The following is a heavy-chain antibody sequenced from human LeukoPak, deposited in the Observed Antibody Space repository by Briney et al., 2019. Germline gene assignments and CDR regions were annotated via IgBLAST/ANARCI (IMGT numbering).Heavy chain of an antibody. CDR1: GGSISSYY. CDR2: IYTSGST. V-gene: IGHV4-4*07. Sequence: SETLSLTCTVSGGSISSYYWSWIRQPAGKGLEWIGRIYTSGSTNYNPSLKSRVTMSVDTSKNQFSLKLSSVTAADTAVYYCARDLYYDFWSGYSAFDYWGQGTLVTVSS. CDR3: ARDLYYDFWSGYSAFDY. J-gene: IGHJ4*02. D-gene: IGHD3-3*01.